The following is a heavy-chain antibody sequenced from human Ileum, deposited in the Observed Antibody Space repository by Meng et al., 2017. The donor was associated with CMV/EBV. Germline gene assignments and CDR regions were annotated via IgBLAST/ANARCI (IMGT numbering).Heavy chain of an antibody. Sequence: QVQLTGPGPKLVSPSGTWSLTCTVSDGSISPYCWNWIRQSPVMGLEWVGFLCHDGHTHSNPSLKSRLAMSIDTSKSQISLRLMSVTAADTAIYYCARWGDAVRGFDYWGRGVLVTVSS. V-gene: IGHV4-59*01. CDR3: ARWGDAVRGFDY. D-gene: IGHD3-10*01. CDR1: DGSISPYC. J-gene: IGHJ4*01. CDR2: LCHDGHT.